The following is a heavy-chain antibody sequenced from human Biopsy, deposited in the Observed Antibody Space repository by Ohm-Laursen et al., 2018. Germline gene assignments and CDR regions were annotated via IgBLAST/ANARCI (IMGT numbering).Heavy chain of an antibody. CDR2: ISYDGSSE. D-gene: IGHD1-26*01. J-gene: IGHJ3*02. CDR3: ARDGIVGARFNAFDI. CDR1: GFTFTTYG. Sequence: SLRLSCAASGFTFTTYGMHWVRQAPGKGLERVALISYDGSSEEYADSVKGRFTISRDNAKNSLYLQMNSLRAEDTAVYYCARDGIVGARFNAFDIWGQGTMVTVSS. V-gene: IGHV3-30*03.